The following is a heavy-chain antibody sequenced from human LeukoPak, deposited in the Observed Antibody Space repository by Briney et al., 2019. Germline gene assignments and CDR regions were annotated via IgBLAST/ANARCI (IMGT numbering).Heavy chain of an antibody. Sequence: SVKVSCKASGGTFSSYTISWVRQAPGQGLEWMGRIIPILVIANYAQKFQGRVTITADKSTSTAYMELSSLRSEDTAVYYCARDKIAAAGNFDYWGQGTLVTVSS. D-gene: IGHD6-13*01. CDR1: GGTFSSYT. V-gene: IGHV1-69*04. CDR3: ARDKIAAAGNFDY. J-gene: IGHJ4*02. CDR2: IIPILVIA.